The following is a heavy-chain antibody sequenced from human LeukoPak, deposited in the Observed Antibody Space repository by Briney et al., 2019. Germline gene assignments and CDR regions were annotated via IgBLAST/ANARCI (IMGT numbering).Heavy chain of an antibody. CDR3: AEQRTYYYDSGGYYYGGGFDY. D-gene: IGHD3-22*01. J-gene: IGHJ4*02. CDR2: IIPIFGTA. V-gene: IGHV1-69*06. Sequence: HGASVKVSCKASGGTFSSYAISWVRQAPGQGLEWMGGIIPIFGTANYAQKFQGRVTITADKSTSTAYMELNSLRSEDTAVYYCAEQRTYYYDSGGYYYGGGFDYWGQGTLVTVSS. CDR1: GGTFSSYA.